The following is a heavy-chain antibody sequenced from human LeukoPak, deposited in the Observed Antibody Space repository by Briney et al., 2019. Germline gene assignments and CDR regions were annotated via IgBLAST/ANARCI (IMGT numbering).Heavy chain of an antibody. Sequence: SETLSLTCTASRGSISSSSYYWGWIRQPSGKRLEWIGSFYYIGGTYYNPSLEGRVTISADSSKNQFSLKLTSVTAADTALYYCARILTTFDSWGQGTLVTVSS. J-gene: IGHJ4*02. CDR2: FYYIGGT. CDR3: ARILTTFDS. CDR1: RGSISSSSYY. D-gene: IGHD4-11*01. V-gene: IGHV4-39*01.